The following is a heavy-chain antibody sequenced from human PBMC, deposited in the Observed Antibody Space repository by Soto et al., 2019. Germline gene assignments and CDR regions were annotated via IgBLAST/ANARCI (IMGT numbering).Heavy chain of an antibody. V-gene: IGHV3-30-3*01. CDR2: ISYDGSNK. CDR1: GFTFSSYA. D-gene: IGHD2-2*01. CDR3: AKDPYPVVVVPAANGMDV. J-gene: IGHJ6*02. Sequence: GGSLRLSCAASGFTFSSYAMHWVRQAPGKGLEWVAVISYDGSNKYYADSVKGLFTISRDNSKGILYLQMNSLRADDTAVYYCAKDPYPVVVVPAANGMDVWGQGTTVTVSS.